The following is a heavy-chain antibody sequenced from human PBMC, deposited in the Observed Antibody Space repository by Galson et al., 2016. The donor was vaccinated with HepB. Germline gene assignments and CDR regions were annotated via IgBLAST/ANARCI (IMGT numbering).Heavy chain of an antibody. CDR3: ARQGSGSYRFDY. D-gene: IGHD1-26*01. Sequence: SLRLSCAASGFTFSSYSMNWVRQAPGKGLEWVSSISGSSSYIYYADSVKGRFTVSRDNADNSLYLQMDNLRADDTAVYYCARQGSGSYRFDYWGQGTLVTVSS. CDR1: GFTFSSYS. CDR2: ISGSSSYI. J-gene: IGHJ4*02. V-gene: IGHV3-21*04.